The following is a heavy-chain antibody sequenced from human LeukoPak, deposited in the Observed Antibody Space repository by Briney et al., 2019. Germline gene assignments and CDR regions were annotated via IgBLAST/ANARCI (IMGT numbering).Heavy chain of an antibody. V-gene: IGHV3-11*06. CDR1: GFTFSDYY. Sequence: PGGSLRLSCAASGFTFSDYYMSWIRQAPGKGLEWVSYISSSSSYTNYADSVKGRFTISRDNAKNSLYLQMYSLRAEDTAVYYCARLGESANWFDLCGEGTLVTVSS. CDR2: ISSSSSYT. CDR3: ARLGESANWFDL. J-gene: IGHJ5*02. D-gene: IGHD3-16*01.